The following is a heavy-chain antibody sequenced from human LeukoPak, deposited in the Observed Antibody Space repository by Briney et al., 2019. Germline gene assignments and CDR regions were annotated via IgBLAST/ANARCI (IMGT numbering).Heavy chain of an antibody. V-gene: IGHV1-3*01. J-gene: IGHJ4*02. D-gene: IGHD2-15*01. CDR2: INAGNGNT. Sequence: ASVKVSCKASGNTLTTYAMHWVRQAPGQGLEWMGWINAGNGNTKYSQKFQGRVTITRDTSASTAYMELSSLRSEDTAVYYCARSYCSGGRCYWYYFDYWGQGTLVTVSS. CDR1: GNTLTTYA. CDR3: ARSYCSGGRCYWYYFDY.